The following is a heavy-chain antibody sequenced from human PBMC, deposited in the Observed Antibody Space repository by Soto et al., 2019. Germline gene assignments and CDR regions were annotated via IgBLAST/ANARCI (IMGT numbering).Heavy chain of an antibody. CDR3: ARAHDSSWSGPFDY. J-gene: IGHJ4*02. V-gene: IGHV1-18*04. CDR1: GYTFTGYY. Sequence: ASVKVSCKASGYTFTGYYMHWVRQAPGQGLEWMGWISAYNGNTNYAQKLQGRVTMTTDTSTSTAYMELRSLRSDDTAVYYCARAHDSSWSGPFDYWGQGTLVTVSS. D-gene: IGHD6-13*01. CDR2: ISAYNGNT.